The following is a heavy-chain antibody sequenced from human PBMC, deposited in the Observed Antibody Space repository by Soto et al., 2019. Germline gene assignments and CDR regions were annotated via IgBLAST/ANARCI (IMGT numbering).Heavy chain of an antibody. J-gene: IGHJ4*02. CDR1: GLSFFSYT. Sequence: EMQLVESGGDLVKPGGSLRLSCAGAGLSFFSYTMTWVRQAPGKGLEWVSSISSDNKYIYYADSVKGRFTISRDNVKSSLLLQMNSLRADDTAVYYCTRSPRSITGTPTGGAQNDYWGQGALVTVSS. V-gene: IGHV3-21*01. CDR2: ISSDNKYI. CDR3: TRSPRSITGTPTGGAQNDY. D-gene: IGHD1-7*01.